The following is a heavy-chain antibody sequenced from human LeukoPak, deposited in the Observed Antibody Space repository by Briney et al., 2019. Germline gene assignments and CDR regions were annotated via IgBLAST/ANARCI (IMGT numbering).Heavy chain of an antibody. V-gene: IGHV4-59*01. CDR2: IYYSGST. Sequence: SETLSLTCTVSGGSISSYYWSWIRQPPGKGLEWIGYIYYSGSTNYNPSLKSRVTISVDTSKNQFSLKLSSVTAADTAVYYCARDRGSGWRGGIDYWGQGTLVTVSS. D-gene: IGHD6-19*01. J-gene: IGHJ4*02. CDR1: GGSISSYY. CDR3: ARDRGSGWRGGIDY.